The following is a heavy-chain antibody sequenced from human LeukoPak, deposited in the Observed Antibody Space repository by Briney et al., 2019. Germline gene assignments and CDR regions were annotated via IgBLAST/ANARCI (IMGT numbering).Heavy chain of an antibody. J-gene: IGHJ4*02. D-gene: IGHD6-19*01. CDR3: ARQYSSGWSTDY. CDR1: GFTFSSYS. CDR2: ISSSSSYI. V-gene: IGHV3-21*01. Sequence: PGGSLRLSCAASGFTFSSYSMNWVRQAPGKGLEWVSSISSSSSYIYYADSVKGRFTISRDNAKNSLYLQMNSLRAGDTAVYYCARQYSSGWSTDYWGQGTLVTVSS.